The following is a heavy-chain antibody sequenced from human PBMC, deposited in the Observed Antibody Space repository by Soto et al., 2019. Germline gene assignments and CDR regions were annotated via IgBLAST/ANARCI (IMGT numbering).Heavy chain of an antibody. CDR1: GGSISGYY. V-gene: IGHV4-34*01. J-gene: IGHJ4*02. CDR2: INHSGST. Sequence: SVTLSLTCAVYGGSISGYYWSRIRQPPGKGLEWIGEINHSGSTNYNPSLKSRVTISVDTSKNQFSLKLSSVTAADTAVYYCARTGPAPWGSYRHDHYFDYWGQGTLVPVSS. D-gene: IGHD3-16*02. CDR3: ARTGPAPWGSYRHDHYFDY.